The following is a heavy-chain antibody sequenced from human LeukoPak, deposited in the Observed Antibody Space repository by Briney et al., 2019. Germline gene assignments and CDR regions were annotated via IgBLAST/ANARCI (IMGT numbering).Heavy chain of an antibody. V-gene: IGHV4-39*07. D-gene: IGHD2-2*03. J-gene: IGHJ4*02. CDR3: ASGSGH. CDR1: GVSIRSSSYF. CDR2: INHSGST. Sequence: SETLSLTCTVSGVSIRSSSYFWAWIRQPPGKGLEWIGEINHSGSTNYNPSLKSRVTISVDTSKNQFSLKLSSVTAADTAVYYCASGSGHWGQGTLVTVSS.